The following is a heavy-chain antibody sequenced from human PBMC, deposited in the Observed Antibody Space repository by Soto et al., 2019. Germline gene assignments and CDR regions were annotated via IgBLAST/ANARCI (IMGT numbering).Heavy chain of an antibody. J-gene: IGHJ4*02. CDR3: ARVTYCGGDCYYFDY. Sequence: TLSLTCTVSGGSISSGGYYRSWIRQHPGKGLEWIGYIYYSGSTYYNPSLKSRITISVDTSKNQFSLKLSSVTAADTAVYYCARVTYCGGDCYYFDYWGQGSLVTVSS. CDR1: GGSISSGGYY. CDR2: IYYSGST. D-gene: IGHD2-21*02. V-gene: IGHV4-31*03.